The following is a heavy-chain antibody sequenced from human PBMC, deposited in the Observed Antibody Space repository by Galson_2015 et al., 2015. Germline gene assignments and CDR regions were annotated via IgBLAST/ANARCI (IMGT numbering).Heavy chain of an antibody. J-gene: IGHJ6*02. Sequence: SVKVSCKASGGTFSSYAISWVRQAPGQGLEWMGGIILIFGTANCAQKFQGRVTITADEFTSTAYMEVSSLRSEDTAVYYCARSSGVAVAGTSPYYYYGMDVWGQGPTVTISS. CDR3: ARSSGVAVAGTSPYYYYGMDV. D-gene: IGHD6-19*01. CDR2: IILIFGTA. CDR1: GGTFSSYA. V-gene: IGHV1-69*13.